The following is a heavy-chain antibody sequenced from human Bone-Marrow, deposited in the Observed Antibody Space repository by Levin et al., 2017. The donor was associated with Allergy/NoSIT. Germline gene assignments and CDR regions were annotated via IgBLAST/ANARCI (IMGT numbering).Heavy chain of an antibody. CDR2: IIPIFKTP. J-gene: IGHJ3*02. CDR1: GGTLSSNA. D-gene: IGHD5-12*01. Sequence: SVKVSCKASGGTLSSNAISWVRQAPGQGLEWMGGIIPIFKTPNYPQKFQGRVTITADEFTKTAYMELSSLRSDDTAIYYCATDGIVARSFDAFDIWGQGTMVTVSS. V-gene: IGHV1-69*13. CDR3: ATDGIVARSFDAFDI.